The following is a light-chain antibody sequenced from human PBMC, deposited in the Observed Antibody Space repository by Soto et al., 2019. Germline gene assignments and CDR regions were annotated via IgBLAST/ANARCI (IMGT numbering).Light chain of an antibody. J-gene: IGKJ2*01. Sequence: DIVMTQTPLSLSVTPGQPASISCKSSQSLLHGDGKTYLYWFLRKPGQPPQLLFYDVSNRFSGVPDRISASRSGTDFTLTISRVEPEDIGLYYCMQSIKLPFTFGQGSKLEI. V-gene: IGKV2D-29*01. CDR3: MQSIKLPFT. CDR2: DVS. CDR1: QSLLHGDGKTY.